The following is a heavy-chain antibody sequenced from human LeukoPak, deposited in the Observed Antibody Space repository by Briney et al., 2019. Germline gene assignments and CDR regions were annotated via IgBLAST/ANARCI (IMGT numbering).Heavy chain of an antibody. Sequence: GGSLRLSCVASGFTFSRYDMHWVRQAPGKGLEWVAVTSYDGNNEIYADSVKGRFTISRDNSKNTLYLRMNSLRPEDTALYYCARAAAVTGAFRGNWFDPWGQGTLVTVSS. CDR2: TSYDGNNE. D-gene: IGHD6-19*01. J-gene: IGHJ5*02. CDR3: ARAAAVTGAFRGNWFDP. CDR1: GFTFSRYD. V-gene: IGHV3-30-3*01.